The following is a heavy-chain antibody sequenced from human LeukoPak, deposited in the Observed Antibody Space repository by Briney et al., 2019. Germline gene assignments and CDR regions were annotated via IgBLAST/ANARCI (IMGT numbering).Heavy chain of an antibody. Sequence: GGSLRLSCAASGFTFSSYSMNWVRQAPGKGLEWVSFISCSGGNTYYADSVKGRFTIPRDNSKNPLYLQMNSLRVEDTAVYYCAKDNGYYGSGSCYWVATFDYWGQGTLVTVSS. J-gene: IGHJ4*02. CDR3: AKDNGYYGSGSCYWVATFDY. D-gene: IGHD3-10*01. CDR2: ISCSGGNT. V-gene: IGHV3-23*01. CDR1: GFTFSSYS.